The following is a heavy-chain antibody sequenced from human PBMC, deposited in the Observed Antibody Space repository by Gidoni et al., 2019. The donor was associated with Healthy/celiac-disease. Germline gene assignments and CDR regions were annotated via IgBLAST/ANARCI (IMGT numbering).Heavy chain of an antibody. D-gene: IGHD6-6*01. Sequence: QVQLVQSGAEVKKPGSSVKVSCKASGGTFSSYAISWVRQAPGQGLEWMGGIIPIFGTANYAQKFQGRVTITADESTSTAYMELSSLRSEDTAVYYCARGRAPPNIAARPDSAVDYWGQGTLVTVSS. CDR2: IIPIFGTA. CDR1: GGTFSSYA. J-gene: IGHJ4*02. V-gene: IGHV1-69*01. CDR3: ARGRAPPNIAARPDSAVDY.